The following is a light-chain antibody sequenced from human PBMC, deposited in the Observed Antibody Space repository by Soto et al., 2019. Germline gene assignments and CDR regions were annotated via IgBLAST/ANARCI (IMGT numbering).Light chain of an antibody. Sequence: IQLTQYQSTLSASVGDRVAITCRASQHINTWLAWYQQKSGKAPKLLMYDASSLESGVPSRFSGSSSGTEFTLTISSLQPADFATYYCQQSYSTPWTFGQGTKVDIK. J-gene: IGKJ1*01. CDR1: QHINTW. CDR3: QQSYSTPWT. V-gene: IGKV1-5*01. CDR2: DAS.